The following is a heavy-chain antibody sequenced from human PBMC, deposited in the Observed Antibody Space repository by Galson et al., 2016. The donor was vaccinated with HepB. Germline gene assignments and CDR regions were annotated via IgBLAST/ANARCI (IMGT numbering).Heavy chain of an antibody. J-gene: IGHJ4*02. CDR3: ARRAAAGQENFDY. CDR1: GYGFTNYW. Sequence: QSGAAVKKPVESLTVSCEGSGYGFTNYWIACGRQMLVKGVEGMGIIYPGDSDTKSSPSFQGPVTISADNSISTDYLQWSSLKASDTAIYYCARRAAAGQENFDYWGQGTLVTVSS. D-gene: IGHD6-13*01. V-gene: IGHV5-51*01. CDR2: IYPGDSDT.